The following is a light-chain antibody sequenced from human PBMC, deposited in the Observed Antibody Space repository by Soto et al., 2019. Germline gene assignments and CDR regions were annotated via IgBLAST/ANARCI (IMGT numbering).Light chain of an antibody. V-gene: IGKV1-5*03. CDR2: KAS. J-gene: IGKJ2*01. CDR1: QNVSNW. Sequence: DVEMTQSPSTLPTSIGDRVTINCRASQNVSNWLGWYQQKPGKAPKLLIYKASRLESGVPSRFSASGSGTDFTLTINSLQSDDFATYFCQQYSKESTFGQGTKLEIK. CDR3: QQYSKEST.